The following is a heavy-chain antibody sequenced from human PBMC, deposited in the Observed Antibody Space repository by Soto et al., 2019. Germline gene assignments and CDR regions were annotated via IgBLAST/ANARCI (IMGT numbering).Heavy chain of an antibody. CDR2: MNPNSGNT. CDR1: GYTFTSYD. Sequence: QVQLVQSGAEVKKPGASVKVSCKASGYTFTSYDINWVRQATGQGLEWMGWMNPNSGNTGYAQKFQGRVTMTRNTSISTAYMELSSLRSEDTAVYYCARSTRRHGYSGYNWFDPWGQGTLVTVSS. V-gene: IGHV1-8*01. J-gene: IGHJ5*02. CDR3: ARSTRRHGYSGYNWFDP. D-gene: IGHD5-12*01.